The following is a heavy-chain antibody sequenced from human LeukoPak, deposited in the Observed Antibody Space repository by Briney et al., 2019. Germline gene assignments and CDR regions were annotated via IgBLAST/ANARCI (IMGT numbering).Heavy chain of an antibody. Sequence: SETLSLTCSVSGGSISRSNYYWGWIRQPPGKGLEWIESIFYIGSTYYNPSLKSRVTISVDTSRNHYSLRLSSVTAADTAVYYCARQKGRRDITSLPLMDVWGQGTTVTVSS. J-gene: IGHJ6*02. V-gene: IGHV4-39*01. CDR1: GGSISRSNYY. D-gene: IGHD2-15*01. CDR3: ARQKGRRDITSLPLMDV. CDR2: IFYIGST.